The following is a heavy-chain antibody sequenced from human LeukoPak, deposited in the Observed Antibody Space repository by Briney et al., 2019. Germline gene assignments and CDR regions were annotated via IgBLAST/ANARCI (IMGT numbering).Heavy chain of an antibody. V-gene: IGHV1-46*01. CDR3: ARLGGITMIVGGYPHGAFDI. Sequence: GASVKVSCKASGYTFTSYYMHWVRQAPGQGLEWMGIINPSGGSTSYAQKFQGRVTMTRDTSTSTVYMELSSLRSEDTAVYYCARLGGITMIVGGYPHGAFDIWGQGTMVTVSS. CDR1: GYTFTSYY. D-gene: IGHD3-22*01. J-gene: IGHJ3*02. CDR2: INPSGGST.